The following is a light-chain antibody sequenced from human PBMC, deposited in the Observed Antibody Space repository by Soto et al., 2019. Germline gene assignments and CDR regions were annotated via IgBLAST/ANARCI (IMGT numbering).Light chain of an antibody. CDR2: DNN. Sequence: NFMLTQPHSVSESPGKTVTISCTRSSGSIASNSVQWYQQRPGSAPTTVIYDNNQRPSGVPDRFSGSIDRSSNSASLTISGLRTDDEADYYCQSYNGNNQVFGGGTKVTVL. V-gene: IGLV6-57*03. CDR3: QSYNGNNQV. CDR1: SGSIASNS. J-gene: IGLJ2*01.